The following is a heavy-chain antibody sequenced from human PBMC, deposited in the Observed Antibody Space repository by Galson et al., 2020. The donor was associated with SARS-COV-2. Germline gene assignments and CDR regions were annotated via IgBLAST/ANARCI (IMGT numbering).Heavy chain of an antibody. CDR2: ISHSGST. D-gene: IGHD2-8*01. Sequence: SETLSLTCIINGGSFDGYYWSWIRQSPGKGLEWIGDISHSGSTNYSPSLGGRVTISLDTSKNQFSLNLTSVNDADTAVYYCARVYGNYYYYMDVWAKGTAVIVSS. CDR1: GGSFDGYY. V-gene: IGHV4-34*01. CDR3: ARVYGNYYYYMDV. J-gene: IGHJ6*03.